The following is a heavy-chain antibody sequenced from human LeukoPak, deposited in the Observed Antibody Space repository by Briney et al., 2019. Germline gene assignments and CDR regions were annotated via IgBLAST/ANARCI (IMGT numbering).Heavy chain of an antibody. CDR3: TRDRGAYNLYDY. J-gene: IGHJ4*02. CDR2: IRSKAYGETA. CDR1: GFTFGDYA. V-gene: IGHV3-49*03. D-gene: IGHD1-1*01. Sequence: GWSLRLSCTASGFTFGDYAMSWIRQAPGKGLEWVGFIRSKAYGETADYAASVKGRFTISRDDSKAIAYLQMNSLKTEDTAVYHCTRDRGAYNLYDYWGQGTLVTVSS.